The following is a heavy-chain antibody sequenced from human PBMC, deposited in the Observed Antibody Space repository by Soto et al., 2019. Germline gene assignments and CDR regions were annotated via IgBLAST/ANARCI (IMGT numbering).Heavy chain of an antibody. D-gene: IGHD1-1*01. V-gene: IGHV1-18*01. CDR2: ISAYNGNT. Sequence: ASVKVSCKASGYTFTSYGISWVRQAPGQGLEWMGWISAYNGNTNYAQKLQGRVTMTTDTSTSTAYMELRSLRSDDTAVYYCARVTVQLERLRWFDPWGQGTLVTVSS. CDR3: ARVTVQLERLRWFDP. CDR1: GYTFTSYG. J-gene: IGHJ5*02.